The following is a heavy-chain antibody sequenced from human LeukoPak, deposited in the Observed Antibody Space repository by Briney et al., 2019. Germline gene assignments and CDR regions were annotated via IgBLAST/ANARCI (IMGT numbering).Heavy chain of an antibody. CDR2: VDPEDGET. CDR3: ARGRNYNRYYGGHLFDP. CDR1: GYTFTDYY. J-gene: IGHJ5*02. Sequence: GATVEISCKASGYTFTDYYMHWVQQAPGKGLEWMGRVDPEDGETIYAEKFQGRVTITADTSTDTAYMELSSLRSEDTAVYYCARGRNYNRYYGGHLFDPWGQGTLVAVSS. D-gene: IGHD3-10*01. V-gene: IGHV1-69-2*01.